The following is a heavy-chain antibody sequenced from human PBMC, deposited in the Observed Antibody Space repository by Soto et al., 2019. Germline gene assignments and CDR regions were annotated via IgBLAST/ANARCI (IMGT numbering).Heavy chain of an antibody. J-gene: IGHJ4*02. CDR3: ARHRAYGDYARIYFDY. CDR1: GGSISSISYY. D-gene: IGHD4-17*01. CDR2: IYYSGST. Sequence: QLQLQESGPGLVKSSETLSLTCTVSGGSISSISYYWGWIRQPPGKGLEWIVNIYYSGSTYYNASLQSRVTISVDTSKNQFSLSLNSVTAADTAAYYCARHRAYGDYARIYFDYWGQGPLVTVSS. V-gene: IGHV4-39*01.